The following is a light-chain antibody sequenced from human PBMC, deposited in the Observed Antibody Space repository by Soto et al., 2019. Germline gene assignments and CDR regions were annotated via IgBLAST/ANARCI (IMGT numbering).Light chain of an antibody. V-gene: IGLV2-11*01. CDR3: CSYAGSHSWV. CDR1: SSDVGGYNY. Sequence: QSALTQPRSVSGSPGQSVTISCTGTSSDVGGYNYVSWYQQHPGKAPKLMIYDVNKRPSGVPDRFSVSKSGSTASLTISGLQAEDDVDYYCCSYAGSHSWVFGGGTKLNVL. J-gene: IGLJ3*02. CDR2: DVN.